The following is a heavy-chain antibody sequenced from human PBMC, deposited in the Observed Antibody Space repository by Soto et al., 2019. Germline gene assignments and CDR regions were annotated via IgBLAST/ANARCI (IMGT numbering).Heavy chain of an antibody. V-gene: IGHV4-61*01. Sequence: QVQLQESGPGLVKPSETLSLTCTVSGGSVSSGSYYLSWIRQPPGKGLEWIGYIYYSGSTNYNPSLKSRVTISVDTSKNQFSLKLSSVTAADTAVYYCARDGWGYGGNYWGQGTLVTVSS. CDR3: ARDGWGYGGNY. J-gene: IGHJ4*02. CDR2: IYYSGST. D-gene: IGHD5-12*01. CDR1: GGSVSSGSYY.